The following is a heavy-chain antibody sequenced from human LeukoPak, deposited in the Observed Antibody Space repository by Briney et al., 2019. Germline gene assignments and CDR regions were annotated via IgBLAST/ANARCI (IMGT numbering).Heavy chain of an antibody. J-gene: IGHJ3*02. CDR3: ARDRGYYGSGRCDAFDI. Sequence: GGSLRLSCAASGCMFSSHSMNWVRQAPGKGLEWVSYIGTSSNFKYYADSVRGRLTISRDNAKNSLYLQMNSLRAEDTAVYYCARDRGYYGSGRCDAFDIWGQGTMVTVSS. D-gene: IGHD3-10*01. CDR1: GCMFSSHS. V-gene: IGHV3-21*01. CDR2: IGTSSNFK.